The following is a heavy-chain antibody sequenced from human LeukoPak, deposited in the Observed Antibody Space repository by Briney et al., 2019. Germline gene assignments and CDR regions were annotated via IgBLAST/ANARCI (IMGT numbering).Heavy chain of an antibody. Sequence: GASVKVSCKASGYTFTSYDINWVRQATGQGLEWMGWMNPNSGNTGYAQKFQGRVTMTRNTSISTAYMELSSLRAEDTAVYYCAGDRTIFGVGTTNDAFDIWGQGTMVTVSS. CDR2: MNPNSGNT. D-gene: IGHD3-3*01. V-gene: IGHV1-8*01. J-gene: IGHJ3*02. CDR3: AGDRTIFGVGTTNDAFDI. CDR1: GYTFTSYD.